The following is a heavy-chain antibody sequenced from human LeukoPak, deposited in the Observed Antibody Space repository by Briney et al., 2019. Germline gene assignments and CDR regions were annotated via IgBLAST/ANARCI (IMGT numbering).Heavy chain of an antibody. Sequence: SETLSLTCTVSGGSISSGTYYWSWIRQPAGKGLEWIGRIYTSGSTNYNPSLKSRVTISVDTSKNQFSLKLSSVTAADTAVYYCARLRGDLSPYNYYYYMDVWGKGTTVTVSS. CDR2: IYTSGST. CDR3: ARLRGDLSPYNYYYYMDV. D-gene: IGHD4-17*01. J-gene: IGHJ6*03. CDR1: GGSISSGTYY. V-gene: IGHV4-61*02.